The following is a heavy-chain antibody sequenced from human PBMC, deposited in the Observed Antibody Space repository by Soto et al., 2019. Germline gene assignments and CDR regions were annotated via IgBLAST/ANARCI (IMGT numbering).Heavy chain of an antibody. CDR3: AKDPLTVTTVGPFDY. D-gene: IGHD4-17*01. J-gene: IGHJ4*02. CDR1: GFTFSSYA. CDR2: ISGSGGST. Sequence: GGSLRLSCAASGFTFSSYAMSWVRQAPGKGLEWVSAISGSGGSTYYADSVKGRFTISRDNSRNTLYLQMNSLRAEDTAVYYCAKDPLTVTTVGPFDYWGQGTLVTVSS. V-gene: IGHV3-23*01.